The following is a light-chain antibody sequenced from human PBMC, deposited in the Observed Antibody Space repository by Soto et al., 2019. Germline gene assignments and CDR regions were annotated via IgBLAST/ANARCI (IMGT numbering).Light chain of an antibody. CDR2: NAS. J-gene: IGKJ1*01. Sequence: EIVLTQSPGTLSLSPGERATLSCRASQSVTNFLAWYQQKPGQSPSLLIYNASHRATGIPARFSGSGSGTDFTLTISSLEPEDFAVYYCQQRYRWPETLGQGTKVEIK. CDR1: QSVTNF. V-gene: IGKV3-11*01. CDR3: QQRYRWPET.